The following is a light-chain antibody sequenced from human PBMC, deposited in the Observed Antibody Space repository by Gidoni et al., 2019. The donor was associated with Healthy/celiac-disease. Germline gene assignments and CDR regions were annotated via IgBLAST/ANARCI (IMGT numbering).Light chain of an antibody. CDR3: QQYNSYPWT. J-gene: IGKJ1*01. CDR1: QSISSW. CDR2: KAS. Sequence: DIQMTQSPSTLSASVGDRVTITCRDSQSISSWLAWYQQKPGKAPKLLIYKASSLESGVPSRFSGSGSGTEFTLTISSLQPDDFATYYCQQYNSYPWTFGQXTKVEIK. V-gene: IGKV1-5*03.